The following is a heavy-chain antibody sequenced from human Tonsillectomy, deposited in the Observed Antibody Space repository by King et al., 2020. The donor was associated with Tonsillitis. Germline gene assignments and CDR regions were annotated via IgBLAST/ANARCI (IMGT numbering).Heavy chain of an antibody. Sequence: VQLVESGADVEQPGGSLRLSCAASGYTFTSYDMNWVRQATGKGLEWMGWMNPNSGNTCYAEKLQGRFTMTRNTSISTAYMQLSSLRSEDTAIYYCATRARGSVYYSSGLDDWGQGTLVTVSS. J-gene: IGHJ4*02. CDR2: MNPNSGNT. D-gene: IGHD3-22*01. V-gene: IGHV1-8*01. CDR1: GYTFTSYD. CDR3: ATRARGSVYYSSGLDD.